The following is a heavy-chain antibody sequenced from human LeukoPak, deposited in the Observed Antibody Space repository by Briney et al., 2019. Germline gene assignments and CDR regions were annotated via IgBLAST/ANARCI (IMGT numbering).Heavy chain of an antibody. Sequence: SETLSLTCIVSGGSISSYYWSWIRQPPGKGLEWIGYIYYTGSTNYNPFLKSRVTISVDTSKNQFSLKLSSVTAADTAVYYCARGPYYYDSMHAFDIWGQGTMVTVSS. CDR3: ARGPYYYDSMHAFDI. V-gene: IGHV4-59*12. CDR2: IYYTGST. D-gene: IGHD3-22*01. J-gene: IGHJ3*02. CDR1: GGSISSYY.